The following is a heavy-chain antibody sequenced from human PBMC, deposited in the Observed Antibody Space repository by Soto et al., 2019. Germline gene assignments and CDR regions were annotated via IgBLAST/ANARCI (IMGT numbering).Heavy chain of an antibody. D-gene: IGHD2-2*01. V-gene: IGHV3-49*03. J-gene: IGHJ5*02. CDR2: IRSKAYGGTT. CDR1: GFTFGDYA. CDR3: TRAPYCSSTSCDWFDP. Sequence: SLRLSCTASGFTFGDYAMSWFRQAPGKGLEWVGFIRSKAYGGTTEYAASVKGRFTISRDDSKSIAYLQMNSLKTEDTAVYYCTRAPYCSSTSCDWFDPWGQGTLVTVSS.